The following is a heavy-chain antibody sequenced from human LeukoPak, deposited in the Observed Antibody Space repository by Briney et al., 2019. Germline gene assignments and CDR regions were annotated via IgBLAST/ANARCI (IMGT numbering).Heavy chain of an antibody. CDR1: GYTFTGYY. J-gene: IGHJ4*02. Sequence: ASVKVSCKASGYTFTGYYMHWVRQAPGQGLEWMGWINPNSGGTNYAQKFQGRVTMTRDTSISTAHMELSRLRSDDTAVYYCALERAAAGTPRILYFDYWGQGTLVTVSS. CDR2: INPNSGGT. V-gene: IGHV1-2*02. D-gene: IGHD6-13*01. CDR3: ALERAAAGTPRILYFDY.